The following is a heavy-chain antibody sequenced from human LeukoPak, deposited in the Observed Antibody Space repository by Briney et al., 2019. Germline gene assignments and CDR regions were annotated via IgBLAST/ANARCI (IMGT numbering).Heavy chain of an antibody. V-gene: IGHV1-2*06. Sequence: ASVKVSCKASGYTFTGYYIHWVRQAPGQGPEWMGRVNPNSGGTNYAQQFQGRVTMTRDTSISTAYMELNRLRPDDTAVYYCAREENYYYMDVWGKGTTVTVSS. CDR2: VNPNSGGT. J-gene: IGHJ6*03. CDR1: GYTFTGYY. CDR3: AREENYYYMDV.